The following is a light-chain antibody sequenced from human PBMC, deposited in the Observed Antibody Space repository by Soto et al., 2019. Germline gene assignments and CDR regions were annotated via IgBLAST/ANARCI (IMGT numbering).Light chain of an antibody. CDR2: DTS. CDR1: QSVSSS. Sequence: EIVVTQSPATLSDSPGERATPPCRASQSVSSSLAWYQQRPGQAPRLLIYDTSTRAAGIAARFSGSGSGTDFNLTISRLESEDFAVFYCQQYVNSTFTFGQGTRLEIK. J-gene: IGKJ5*01. CDR3: QQYVNSTFT. V-gene: IGKV3-15*01.